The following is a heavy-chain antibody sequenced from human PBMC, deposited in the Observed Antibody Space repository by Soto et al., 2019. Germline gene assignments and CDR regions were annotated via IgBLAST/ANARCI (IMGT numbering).Heavy chain of an antibody. J-gene: IGHJ4*02. D-gene: IGHD4-17*01. CDR3: ATQMTAVTPFDF. CDR2: VSAGGHRT. CDR1: GFTSGNFA. Sequence: EVQLLESGGGLVQPGGSLRLSCAASGFTSGNFAMSWIRQAPGKGLELVSGVSAGGHRTYCADSVEGRFTISRDNSRNTLYLQMNSLRAEDTAVYYCATQMTAVTPFDFWGQGTLVTVSS. V-gene: IGHV3-23*01.